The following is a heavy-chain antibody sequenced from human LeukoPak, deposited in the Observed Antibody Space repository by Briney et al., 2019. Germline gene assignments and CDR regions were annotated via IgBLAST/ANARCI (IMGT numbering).Heavy chain of an antibody. D-gene: IGHD3-3*01. CDR1: GGSISTSGVF. CDR2: INYSGTT. J-gene: IGHJ4*02. V-gene: IGHV4-39*01. Sequence: SETLSLTCTVSGGSISTSGVFWGWIRQPPGKGLEWIGSINYSGTTYYNPSLKGRVTISVDTSKNQFSLKLTSITAADTAVYYCARHPDLEDWGQGTLVTVSS. CDR3: ARHPDLED.